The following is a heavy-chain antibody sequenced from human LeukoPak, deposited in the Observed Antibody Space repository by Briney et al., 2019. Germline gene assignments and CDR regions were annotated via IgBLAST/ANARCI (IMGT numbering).Heavy chain of an antibody. J-gene: IGHJ4*02. CDR3: ARGARFGELLPKQFDY. D-gene: IGHD3-10*01. V-gene: IGHV4-39*07. CDR2: INHSGST. CDR1: GGSISSGGYY. Sequence: SETLSLTCTVSGGSISSGGYYWSWIRQPPGKGLEWIGEINHSGSTNYNPSLKSRVTISVDTSKNQFSLKLSSVTAADTAVYYCARGARFGELLPKQFDYWGQGTLVTVSS.